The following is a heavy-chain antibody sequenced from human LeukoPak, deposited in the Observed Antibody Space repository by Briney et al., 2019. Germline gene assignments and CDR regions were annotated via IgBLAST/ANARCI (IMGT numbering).Heavy chain of an antibody. Sequence: GGSLRLSCAASGFTFSSFSMNWVRQASGKGLEWVSSISSNSSYIYYADSMKGRFTISRDNAKNSLYLQVNSLRAEDTAVYYCARRFYYDTSGSYYGYLDYWGQGTLVTVSS. J-gene: IGHJ4*02. V-gene: IGHV3-21*01. D-gene: IGHD3-22*01. CDR2: ISSNSSYI. CDR3: ARRFYYDTSGSYYGYLDY. CDR1: GFTFSSFS.